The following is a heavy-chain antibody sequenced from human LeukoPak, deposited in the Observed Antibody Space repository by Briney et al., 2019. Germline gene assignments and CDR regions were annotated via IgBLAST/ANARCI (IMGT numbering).Heavy chain of an antibody. CDR3: AKDLDSSGSHYVVDN. CDR1: GFTFSSYA. V-gene: IGHV3-23*01. J-gene: IGHJ4*02. CDR2: ISASGGDT. D-gene: IGHD3-22*01. Sequence: GGSLRLSCADSGFTFSSYAMSWVRQAPGKGLEWVSLISASGGDTHYEDSVKGRFTISRDSSKNTLSLQMNSLRAEDTAVYYCAKDLDSSGSHYVVDNWGQGTLVTVSS.